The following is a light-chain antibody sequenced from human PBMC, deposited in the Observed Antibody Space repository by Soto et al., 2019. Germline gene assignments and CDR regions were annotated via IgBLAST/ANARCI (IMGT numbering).Light chain of an antibody. J-gene: IGLJ3*02. CDR1: SSDVGGYNY. Sequence: QSALTQPASVSGSPGQSITISCTGTSSDVGGYNYASWYQHHPGKAPKLMIYEVSSRPSGVSNRFSGSKSGNTASLTISGLQAEDEADYYCGSYTTTNAWVFGGGTKLTVL. CDR3: GSYTTTNAWV. V-gene: IGLV2-14*01. CDR2: EVS.